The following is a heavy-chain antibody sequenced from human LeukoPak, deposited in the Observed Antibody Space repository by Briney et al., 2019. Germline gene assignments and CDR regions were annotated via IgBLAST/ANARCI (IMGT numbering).Heavy chain of an antibody. CDR1: GGSISSSSYF. V-gene: IGHV4-39*01. Sequence: SETLSLTCTVSGGSISSSSYFWGWIRQPPGKGLEWIGSIYYSGSTYYSPSLKSRVTISVDTSKNQFSQKLSSVTAADTAVYYCARRGYSSGWYYFDYWGQGTLVTVSS. J-gene: IGHJ4*02. D-gene: IGHD6-19*01. CDR2: IYYSGST. CDR3: ARRGYSSGWYYFDY.